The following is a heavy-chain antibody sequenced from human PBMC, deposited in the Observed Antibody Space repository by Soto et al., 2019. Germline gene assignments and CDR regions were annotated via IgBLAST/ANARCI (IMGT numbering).Heavy chain of an antibody. CDR1: GFTFSSYA. J-gene: IGHJ4*02. D-gene: IGHD2-15*01. CDR3: AREAEYCSGGSCYFDY. V-gene: IGHV3-30-3*01. Sequence: QVQLVESGGGVVQPGRSLRLSCAASGFTFSSYAMHWVRQAPGKGLEWVAVISYDGSNKYYADSVKGRFTISRDNSKNTLYLQMSSLRAEDTAVYYCAREAEYCSGGSCYFDYWGQGTLVTVSS. CDR2: ISYDGSNK.